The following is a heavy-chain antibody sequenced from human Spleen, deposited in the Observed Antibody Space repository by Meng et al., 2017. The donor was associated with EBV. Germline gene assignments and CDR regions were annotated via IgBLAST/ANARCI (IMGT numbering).Heavy chain of an antibody. J-gene: IGHJ4*02. D-gene: IGHD3-10*01. V-gene: IGHV4-34*01. Sequence: QVQIQQGGAGLLKPSETLSLPVAVYDGSFSAFYWNWFRQSPGKGLEWIGEINHSGSTNYNPSLKSRVTMSVDTSKNQFSLKLSSLTAADTAMYYCAIGVTLVRGYWGQGTLVTVSS. CDR1: DGSFSAFY. CDR2: INHSGST. CDR3: AIGVTLVRGY.